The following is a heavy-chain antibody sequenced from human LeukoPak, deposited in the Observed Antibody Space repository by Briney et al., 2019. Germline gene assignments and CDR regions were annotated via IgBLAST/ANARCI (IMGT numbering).Heavy chain of an antibody. CDR3: AKGKRYPDY. D-gene: IGHD1-1*01. CDR1: GFTFSSHW. V-gene: IGHV3-7*03. J-gene: IGHJ4*02. Sequence: GGSLRLSCAASGFTFSSHWMSWVRQAPGKGLEWVANIKRDGSEKYYVDSVKGRFTISRDNAKNSLYLQMDSLRVEDTAVYYCAKGKRYPDYWGQGTLVTVSS. CDR2: IKRDGSEK.